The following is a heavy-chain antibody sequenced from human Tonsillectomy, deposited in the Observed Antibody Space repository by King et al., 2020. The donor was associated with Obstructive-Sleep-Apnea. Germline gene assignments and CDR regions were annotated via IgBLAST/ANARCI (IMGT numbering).Heavy chain of an antibody. V-gene: IGHV1-2*02. D-gene: IGHD3-10*01. CDR3: ARDRPPAYGSGSKNWFDP. J-gene: IGHJ5*02. CDR1: GYTFTDYY. CDR2: INPNSGGT. Sequence: QLVQSGAEVKKPGASVKVSCKASGYTFTDYYMHWVRQAPGQGLEWMGWINPNSGGTNYAQKFQARVTMTRDTSISTAYMELSRLTSDDTAVYYCARDRPPAYGSGSKNWFDPWGQGTLVTVSS.